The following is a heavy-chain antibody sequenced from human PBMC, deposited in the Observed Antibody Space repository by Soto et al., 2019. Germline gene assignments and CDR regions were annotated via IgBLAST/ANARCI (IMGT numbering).Heavy chain of an antibody. J-gene: IGHJ4*02. CDR3: ARDRVPTYYDILTGYTGGFDY. Sequence: EVQLVESGGGLVKPGGSLRLSCAASGFTFSSYSMNWVRQAPGKGLEWVSSISSSSSYIYYADSVKGRFTISRDNAKNSLYLQMNSLRAEDTAVYYCARDRVPTYYDILTGYTGGFDYWGQGTLVTVSS. CDR2: ISSSSSYI. CDR1: GFTFSSYS. V-gene: IGHV3-21*01. D-gene: IGHD3-9*01.